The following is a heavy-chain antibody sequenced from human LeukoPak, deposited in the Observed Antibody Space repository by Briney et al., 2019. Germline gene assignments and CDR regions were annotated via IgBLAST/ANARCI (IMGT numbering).Heavy chain of an antibody. CDR1: GFTFSSYS. V-gene: IGHV3-21*01. D-gene: IGHD3-16*02. Sequence: GGSLRLSCAASGFTFSSYSMNCVRQAPGKGLDWVSSISSSGSHMYYADSVKGRFTISRDNAKNSLYPQMNSLRAEDTAVYYCARLTFGGVIGFDYWGQGTLVTVSS. CDR2: ISSSGSHM. CDR3: ARLTFGGVIGFDY. J-gene: IGHJ4*02.